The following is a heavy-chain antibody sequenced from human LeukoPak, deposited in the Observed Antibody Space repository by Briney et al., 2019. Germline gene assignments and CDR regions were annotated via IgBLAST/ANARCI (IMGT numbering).Heavy chain of an antibody. CDR3: ARALDDYVAFFDY. CDR1: GFTFGDYY. CDR2: ISSSGSTI. Sequence: PGGSLRLSCAASGFTFGDYYMSWIRQAPGKGLEWVSYISSSGSTIYYADSVKGRFTISRDNAKNSLYLQMNSLRAEDTAVYYCARALDDYVAFFDYWGQGTLVTVSS. V-gene: IGHV3-11*04. J-gene: IGHJ4*02. D-gene: IGHD4-17*01.